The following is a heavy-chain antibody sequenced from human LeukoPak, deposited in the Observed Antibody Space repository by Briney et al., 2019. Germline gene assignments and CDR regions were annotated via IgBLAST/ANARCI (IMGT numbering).Heavy chain of an antibody. CDR3: ASLIWFGPYYYYYYGMDV. D-gene: IGHD3-10*01. Sequence: GGSLRLSCAASGFTFSSYAMHWVRQVPGKGLEWVAVISYDGSNKYYADSVKGRFTISRDNSKNTLYLQMNSLRAEGTAVYYCASLIWFGPYYYYYYGMDVWGQGTTVTVSS. J-gene: IGHJ6*02. CDR1: GFTFSSYA. CDR2: ISYDGSNK. V-gene: IGHV3-30*04.